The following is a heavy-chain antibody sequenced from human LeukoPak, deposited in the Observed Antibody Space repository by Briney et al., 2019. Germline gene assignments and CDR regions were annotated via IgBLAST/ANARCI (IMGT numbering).Heavy chain of an antibody. CDR2: ISSSSSYI. CDR1: GFTFSSYS. D-gene: IGHD3-10*01. Sequence: GGSLRLSCAASGFTFSSYSMNWVRQAPGKGLEWVSSISSSSSYIYYADSVKGRFTISRDNAKNSLYLQMNSLRAEDTALYYCASVDYYGSGNYYNDVDYWGQGTLVTVSS. V-gene: IGHV3-21*01. J-gene: IGHJ4*02. CDR3: ASVDYYGSGNYYNDVDY.